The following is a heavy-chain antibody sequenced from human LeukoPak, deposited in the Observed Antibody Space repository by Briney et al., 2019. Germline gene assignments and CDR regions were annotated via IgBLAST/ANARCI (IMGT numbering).Heavy chain of an antibody. CDR2: ISYDGSNK. D-gene: IGHD5-24*01. Sequence: GRSLRLSCAASGFTFSTYTMHWVRQAPGKGLEWVAVISYDGSNKYYADSVKGRFPISRDNSKNTLYLQMNSLTGEDTAVYYCARDPVEMATIFFDYWGQETLVTVSS. J-gene: IGHJ4*02. V-gene: IGHV3-30-3*01. CDR3: ARDPVEMATIFFDY. CDR1: GFTFSTYT.